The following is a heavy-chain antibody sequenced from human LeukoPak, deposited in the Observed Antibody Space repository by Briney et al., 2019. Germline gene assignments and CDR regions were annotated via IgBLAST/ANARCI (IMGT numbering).Heavy chain of an antibody. CDR2: TKPDGSEN. CDR1: GFSFNNYW. V-gene: IGHV3-7*01. CDR3: ATDGYSSARDY. J-gene: IGHJ4*02. Sequence: GGSLRLSCAASGFSFNNYWMGWVRQAPGKGLEWVANTKPDGSENYYVDSVRGRFTISRDNAKNLPYLQMSNLRAEDTAVYYCATDGYSSARDYWGQGTLVTVSS. D-gene: IGHD6-25*01.